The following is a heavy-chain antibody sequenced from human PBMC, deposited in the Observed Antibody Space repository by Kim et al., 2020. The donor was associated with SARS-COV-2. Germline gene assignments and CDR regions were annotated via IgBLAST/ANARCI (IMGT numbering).Heavy chain of an antibody. D-gene: IGHD6-19*01. Sequence: SETLSLTCTVSGGSISSYYWSWIRQSPGKGLEWIGNIYYGGNINYNPSLKSRVTISVDTSKNQFSLKLSSVTAAGTAVYYCARGAVAGKMSWFDPWGQGT. CDR3: ARGAVAGKMSWFDP. CDR1: GGSISSYY. CDR2: IYYGGNI. J-gene: IGHJ5*02. V-gene: IGHV4-59*01.